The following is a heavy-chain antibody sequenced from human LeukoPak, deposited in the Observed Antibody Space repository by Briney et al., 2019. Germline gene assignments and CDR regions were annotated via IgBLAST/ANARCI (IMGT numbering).Heavy chain of an antibody. V-gene: IGHV4-39*02. J-gene: IGHJ4*02. Sequence: PSETLSLTCTVSGGSISSSSYYWGWIRQPPGKGLEWIGSIYYSGSTYYNPSLKSRVTISVDTSKNQFSLKLSSVTAADTAVYYCAREDTYYGDYPILDYWGQGTLVTVSS. CDR1: GGSISSSSYY. CDR3: AREDTYYGDYPILDY. CDR2: IYYSGST. D-gene: IGHD4-17*01.